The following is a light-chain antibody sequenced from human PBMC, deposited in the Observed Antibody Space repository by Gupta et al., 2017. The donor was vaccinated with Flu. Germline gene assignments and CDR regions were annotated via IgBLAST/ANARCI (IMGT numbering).Light chain of an antibody. CDR3: QQYNIWPLWT. V-gene: IGKV3-15*01. CDR2: GAS. J-gene: IGKJ1*01. CDR1: QSVFNN. Sequence: ERVTLSCRASQSVFNNLAWYQQKPGQAPRLLIYGASTRATGIPARFSGSESGTEFTLTISSLQSEDLAVYYCQQYNIWPLWTFGQGTKVEIK.